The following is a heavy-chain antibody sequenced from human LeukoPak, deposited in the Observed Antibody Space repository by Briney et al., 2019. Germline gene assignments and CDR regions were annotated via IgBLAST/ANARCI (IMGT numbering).Heavy chain of an antibody. V-gene: IGHV1-69*01. CDR3: ATSPGWFGEFYYYGMDV. J-gene: IGHJ6*02. Sequence: SVKVSCKASGGTFSSYAISWVRQAPGQGLEWMGGIIPIFGTANYAQKFQGRVTITADECTSTAYMELSSLRSEDTAVYYCATSPGWFGEFYYYGMDVWGQGTTVTVSS. D-gene: IGHD3-10*01. CDR2: IIPIFGTA. CDR1: GGTFSSYA.